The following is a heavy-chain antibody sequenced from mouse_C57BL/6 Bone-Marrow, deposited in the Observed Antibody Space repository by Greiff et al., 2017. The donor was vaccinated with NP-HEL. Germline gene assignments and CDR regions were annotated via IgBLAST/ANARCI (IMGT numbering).Heavy chain of an antibody. CDR3: TTDYDRPYWYFDV. CDR1: GFNIKDDY. D-gene: IGHD2-4*01. Sequence: EVQGVESGAELVRPGASVKLSCTASGFNIKDDYMHWVKQRPEQGLEWIGWIDPENGDTEYASKFQGKATITADTSSNTAYLQLSSLTSEDTAVYYCTTDYDRPYWYFDVWGTGTTVTVSS. V-gene: IGHV14-4*01. J-gene: IGHJ1*03. CDR2: IDPENGDT.